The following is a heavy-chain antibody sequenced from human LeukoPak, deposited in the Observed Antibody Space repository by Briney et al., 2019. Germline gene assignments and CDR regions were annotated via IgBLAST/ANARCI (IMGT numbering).Heavy chain of an antibody. CDR1: GFTFSDYY. D-gene: IGHD2-8*01. V-gene: IGHV3-11*06. Sequence: PGRSLRLSCAASGFTFSDYYMSWIRQAPGKGLEWVSYISSSSGYTNYADSVKGRFTISRDNAKNSLYLQMNSLRAEDTAVYYCARVDEGRNGITVGYWGQGTLVTVSS. J-gene: IGHJ4*02. CDR3: ARVDEGRNGITVGY. CDR2: ISSSSGYT.